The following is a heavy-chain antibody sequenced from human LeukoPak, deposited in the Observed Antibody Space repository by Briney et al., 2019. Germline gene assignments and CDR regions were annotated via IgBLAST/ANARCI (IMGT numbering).Heavy chain of an antibody. D-gene: IGHD1-26*01. V-gene: IGHV1-18*01. J-gene: IGHJ4*02. CDR2: ISAYNGNT. Sequence: ASVTVSCTASGYTFTTYGIFWVRQAPGKGLEWMGWISAYNGNTNYAQKLQGRVSMTTDTSTSTAYMELRSLRSDDTAVYYCARGGFIVGAGDYFDYWGQGTLVTVSS. CDR3: ARGGFIVGAGDYFDY. CDR1: GYTFTTYG.